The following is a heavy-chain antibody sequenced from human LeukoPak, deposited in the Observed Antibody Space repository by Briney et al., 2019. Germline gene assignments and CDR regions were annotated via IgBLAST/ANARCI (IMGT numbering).Heavy chain of an antibody. D-gene: IGHD5-18*01. V-gene: IGHV3-74*01. J-gene: IGHJ1*01. CDR2: INSDGSST. Sequence: GGSLRLSCAASGFTFSSYWMHWVRQAPGKGLAWVSRINSDGSSTSYADSVKGRFTISRDNAKNTLYLQMNSLRAEDTAVYYCARVDTAMVGYFQHWGQGTLVTVSS. CDR3: ARVDTAMVGYFQH. CDR1: GFTFSSYW.